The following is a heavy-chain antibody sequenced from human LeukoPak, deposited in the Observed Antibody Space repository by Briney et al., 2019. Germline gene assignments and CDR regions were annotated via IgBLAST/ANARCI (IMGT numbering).Heavy chain of an antibody. D-gene: IGHD3-10*01. Sequence: PGGSLRLSCAASGFTFSSYGMHWVRQAPGKGLEWVAFIRYDGSNKYYADSVKGRFTISRDNSKNTLYLQMNSLRAEDTAVYYCAKDQRGKLLWFGEGGYWGQGTLVTVSS. J-gene: IGHJ4*02. CDR1: GFTFSSYG. CDR2: IRYDGSNK. CDR3: AKDQRGKLLWFGEGGY. V-gene: IGHV3-30*02.